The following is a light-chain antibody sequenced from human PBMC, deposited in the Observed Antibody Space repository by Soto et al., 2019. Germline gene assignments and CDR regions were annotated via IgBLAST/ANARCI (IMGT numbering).Light chain of an antibody. J-gene: IGLJ2*01. CDR2: GNT. CDR1: ISNVGANFG. Sequence: QSVLTQPPSVSGAPGQRITISCTGSISNVGANFGVHWYQHLPGTAPKLLIYGNTNRPSGVPDRFSGSKSGTSASLAITGLQAEDEGDYYCQSYDSSLRVFGGGTKVTVL. V-gene: IGLV1-40*01. CDR3: QSYDSSLRV.